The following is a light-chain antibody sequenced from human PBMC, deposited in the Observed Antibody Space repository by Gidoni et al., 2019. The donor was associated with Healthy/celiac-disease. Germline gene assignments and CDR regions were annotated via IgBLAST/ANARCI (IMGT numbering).Light chain of an antibody. CDR3: MQGTHWPPWT. CDR1: QSLVHSDGNTY. CDR2: KVS. V-gene: IGKV2-30*02. Sequence: DVAMTQSPLSLPVTLGQPASISCRSSQSLVHSDGNTYLNWFQQRPGQSPRRLIYKVSNRDSGVPDRFSGSGSGTDFTLKISRVEAEDVGVYYCMQGTHWPPWTFXXXTKVEIK. J-gene: IGKJ1*01.